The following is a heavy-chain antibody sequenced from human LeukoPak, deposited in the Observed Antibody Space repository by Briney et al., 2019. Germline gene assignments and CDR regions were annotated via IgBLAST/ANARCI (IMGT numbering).Heavy chain of an antibody. V-gene: IGHV3-7*01. CDR3: ARGGQADY. J-gene: IGHJ4*02. D-gene: IGHD1-26*01. CDR1: GFTSSNYW. Sequence: GGSLRLSCAASGFTSSNYWMHWVRQAPGKGLEWVANINQDGSEKHYVDSVRGRFTISRDNAKNTLYLQMNSLRAEDTAVYYCARGGQADYWGQGTLVTVSS. CDR2: INQDGSEK.